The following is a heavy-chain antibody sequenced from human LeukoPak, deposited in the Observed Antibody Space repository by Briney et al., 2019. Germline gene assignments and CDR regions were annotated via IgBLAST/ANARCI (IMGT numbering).Heavy chain of an antibody. CDR3: ARGRSSGWPPFDY. J-gene: IGHJ4*02. CDR1: GFTFSSYS. Sequence: GGSLRLSCAASGFTFSSYSMNWVRQAPGKGLEWVSSISSSSSYIYYADSVKGRFTISRDNAKNSLYLQMNSLRAEDTAVYYCARGRSSGWPPFDYWGQGTLVTVSS. V-gene: IGHV3-21*01. D-gene: IGHD6-19*01. CDR2: ISSSSSYI.